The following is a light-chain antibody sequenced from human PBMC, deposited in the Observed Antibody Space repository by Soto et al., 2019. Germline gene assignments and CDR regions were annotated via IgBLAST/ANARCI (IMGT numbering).Light chain of an antibody. CDR2: LAS. Sequence: IQLTQSPSSLSASVGDRVTFTCRASQGINNFLAWYQQKPGKAPKLLIYLASTLQSGVPSRFSGGGSGTDFTLTISSLQPEDFATYYSPPHSASPLPFGGRT. CDR3: PPHSASPLP. V-gene: IGKV1-9*01. J-gene: IGKJ4*01. CDR1: QGINNF.